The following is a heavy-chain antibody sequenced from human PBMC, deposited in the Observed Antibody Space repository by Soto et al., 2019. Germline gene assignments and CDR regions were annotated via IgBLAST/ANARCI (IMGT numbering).Heavy chain of an antibody. CDR2: IYYSGST. J-gene: IGHJ6*03. D-gene: IGHD3-10*01. Sequence: SETLSLTCTVSGGSISSYYWSWIRQPPGKGLEWIGYIYYSGSTNYNPSLKSRVTISVDTSKNQFSLKLSSVTAADTAVYYCARGRAGSGSYYYYYYMDVWGKGTTVTVSS. V-gene: IGHV4-59*01. CDR3: ARGRAGSGSYYYYYYMDV. CDR1: GGSISSYY.